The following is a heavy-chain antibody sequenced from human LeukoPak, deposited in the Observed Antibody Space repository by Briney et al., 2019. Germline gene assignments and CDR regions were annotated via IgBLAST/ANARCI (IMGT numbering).Heavy chain of an antibody. CDR2: IYYSGST. Sequence: SETLSLTCTVSGGSISSYYWSWIRQPPGKGLEWIGYIYYSGSTNYNPSLKSRVTISVDTSKNQFSLKLSSVTAADTAVYYCARLPSIQQLVFYGMDVWGQGTTVTVSS. CDR3: ARLPSIQQLVFYGMDV. J-gene: IGHJ6*02. CDR1: GGSISSYY. D-gene: IGHD6-13*01. V-gene: IGHV4-59*08.